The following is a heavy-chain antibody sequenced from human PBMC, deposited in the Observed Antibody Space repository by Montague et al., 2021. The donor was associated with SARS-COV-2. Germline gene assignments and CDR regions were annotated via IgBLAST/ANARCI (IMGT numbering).Heavy chain of an antibody. CDR3: ASFTMVRGAPGYGMDV. CDR1: GFTFSDCY. D-gene: IGHD3-10*01. Sequence: SLRLSCAASGFTFSDCYMTWIRQAPGKGLEWLSYLSTRSTYTNYXXSVKVRFTISRDDAKNSLYLQMNSLRAEDTAVYYCASFTMVRGAPGYGMDVWGQGTTVTVSS. V-gene: IGHV3-11*03. CDR2: LSTRSTYT. J-gene: IGHJ6*02.